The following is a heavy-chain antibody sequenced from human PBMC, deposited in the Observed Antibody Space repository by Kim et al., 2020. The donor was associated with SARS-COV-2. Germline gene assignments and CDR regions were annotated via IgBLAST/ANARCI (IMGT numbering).Heavy chain of an antibody. CDR1: GGSISSYY. CDR3: ARLVDSGGFGELLNGY. CDR2: IYYSGST. Sequence: SETLSLTCTVSGGSISSYYWSWIRQPPGKGLEWIGYIYYSGSTNYNPSLKSRVTISVDTSKNQFSMQLSSVTAADTAVYDCARLVDSGGFGELLNGYWGQGALVTVSS. V-gene: IGHV4-59*01. D-gene: IGHD3-10*01. J-gene: IGHJ4*02.